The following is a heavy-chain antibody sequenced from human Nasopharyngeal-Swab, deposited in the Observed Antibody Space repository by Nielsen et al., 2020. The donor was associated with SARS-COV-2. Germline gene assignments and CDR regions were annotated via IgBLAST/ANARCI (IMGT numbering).Heavy chain of an antibody. CDR1: GFTFSSYA. J-gene: IGHJ6*02. CDR2: ISGSGGST. D-gene: IGHD6-19*01. CDR3: AKGGSAEWLAFSYYGMDV. V-gene: IGHV3-23*01. Sequence: GGSLRLSCAASGFTFSSYAMSWVRQAPGKGLEWVSAISGSGGSTYYADSVKGRFTISRDNSKNTLYLQMNSLRAEDTAVYYCAKGGSAEWLAFSYYGMDVWGQGTPVTVSS.